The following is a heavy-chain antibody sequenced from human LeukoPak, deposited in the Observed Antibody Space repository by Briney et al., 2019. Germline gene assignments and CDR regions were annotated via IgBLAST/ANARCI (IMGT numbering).Heavy chain of an antibody. V-gene: IGHV4-34*01. CDR1: GGSFSGYY. CDR3: ASIEGKLYYYYYGMDV. J-gene: IGHJ6*02. CDR2: INHSGST. D-gene: IGHD1-1*01. Sequence: NPSETLSLTCAVYGGSFSGYYWSWIRQPPGKGLEWIGEINHSGSTNYNPSLKSRVTISVDTSKNQFSLKLSSVTAADTAVYYCASIEGKLYYYYYGMDVRGQGTTVTVSS.